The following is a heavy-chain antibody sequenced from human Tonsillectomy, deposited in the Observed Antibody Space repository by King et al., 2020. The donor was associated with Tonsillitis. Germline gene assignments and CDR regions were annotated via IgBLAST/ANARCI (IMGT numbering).Heavy chain of an antibody. CDR3: ARGRKNTYYYDSSGYLFDP. Sequence: VQLQESGPGLVKPSETLSLTCTVSGGSISTYYWSWIRQPPGKGLAWVGSIYYSGSTNYNPSLKSRVTISVDTSKNQFSLKLSSVTAADTAVYYCARGRKNTYYYDSSGYLFDPWGQGTLVTVSS. V-gene: IGHV4-59*12. CDR2: IYYSGST. J-gene: IGHJ5*02. D-gene: IGHD3-22*01. CDR1: GGSISTYY.